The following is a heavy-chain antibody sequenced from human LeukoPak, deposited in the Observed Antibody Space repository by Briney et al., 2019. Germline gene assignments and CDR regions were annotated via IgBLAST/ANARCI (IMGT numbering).Heavy chain of an antibody. CDR3: ARDHGYSYGYYSLDY. V-gene: IGHV1-69*13. D-gene: IGHD5-18*01. Sequence: GASVKVSCKASGGTFSSYAISWVGQAPGQGLEWMGGIIPIFGTANYAQKFQGRVTITADESTSTAYVELSSLRSEDTAVYYCARDHGYSYGYYSLDYWGQGTLVTVSS. CDR1: GGTFSSYA. J-gene: IGHJ4*02. CDR2: IIPIFGTA.